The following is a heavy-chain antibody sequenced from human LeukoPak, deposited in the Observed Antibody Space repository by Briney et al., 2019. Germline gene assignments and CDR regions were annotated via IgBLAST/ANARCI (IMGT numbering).Heavy chain of an antibody. V-gene: IGHV3-7*01. CDR1: VFTFSSYW. CDR3: AGRAAAGSYCDY. Sequence: GGSLRLSCAASVFTFSSYWMSWVRQAPGKGLEWVANIKQDGSEKYYVDSVKGRFTISRDNAKNSLYLQMNSLRAEDTAVYYCAGRAAAGSYCDYCGQGTLVTVSS. CDR2: IKQDGSEK. D-gene: IGHD6-13*01. J-gene: IGHJ4*02.